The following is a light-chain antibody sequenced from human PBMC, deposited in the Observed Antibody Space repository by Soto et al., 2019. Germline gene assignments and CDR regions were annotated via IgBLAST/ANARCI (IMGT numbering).Light chain of an antibody. CDR1: QSVRNN. CDR2: GSS. Sequence: DIVMTQSPATLSVSPGERATLSCRASQSVRNNLAWYQQKPGQAPRLLIYGSSTRATGIPDRFSGSGSGTDFTLTISRLEPEDFAMYYCQQYGSSPRTFGPGTKVDNK. J-gene: IGKJ3*01. CDR3: QQYGSSPRT. V-gene: IGKV3-20*01.